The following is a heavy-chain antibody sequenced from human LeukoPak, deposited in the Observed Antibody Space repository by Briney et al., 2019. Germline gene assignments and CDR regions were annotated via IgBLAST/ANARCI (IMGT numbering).Heavy chain of an antibody. CDR1: GFTFSSYN. CDR2: ISSSSTNI. V-gene: IGHV3-48*02. J-gene: IGHJ4*02. D-gene: IGHD5-24*01. CDR3: ATGGGYIEFDC. Sequence: GGSLRLSCVASGFTFSSYNMNWVRQAPGKGLEWVAYISSSSTNIYHADSVKGRFTMSRDNAKNSPYLQMNSLRDEDTAVYYCATGGGYIEFDCWGQGTLVTVSS.